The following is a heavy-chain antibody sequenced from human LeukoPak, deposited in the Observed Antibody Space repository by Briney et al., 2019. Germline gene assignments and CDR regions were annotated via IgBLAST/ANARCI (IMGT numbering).Heavy chain of an antibody. J-gene: IGHJ5*02. CDR2: ISGSGGST. D-gene: IGHD3-9*01. CDR1: GFTFSNYW. Sequence: GGSLRLSCAASGFTFSNYWMTWVRQAPGKGLEWVSAISGSGGSTYYADSVKGRFTISRDNSKNTLYLQMNSLRAEDTAVYYCAKEGDWYPGGNWFDPWGQGTLVTVSS. CDR3: AKEGDWYPGGNWFDP. V-gene: IGHV3-23*01.